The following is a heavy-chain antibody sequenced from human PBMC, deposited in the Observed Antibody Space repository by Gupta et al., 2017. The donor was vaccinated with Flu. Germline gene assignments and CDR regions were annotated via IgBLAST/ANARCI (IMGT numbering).Heavy chain of an antibody. CDR3: ARGRGSGYSLGRGFDP. Sequence: QVQLQESGTGLVKPSQTPSLTCTVCGGYISSSDSYWSWIRQHPEKGLDWIGYINHSGSTHHHPSLTCRVIISMATSKDQFSLKLSSLTAADTAYYYCARGRGSGYSLGRGFDPWGQGTLVTVSS. J-gene: IGHJ5*02. CDR1: GGYISSSDSY. V-gene: IGHV4-31*03. CDR2: INHSGST. D-gene: IGHD3-22*01.